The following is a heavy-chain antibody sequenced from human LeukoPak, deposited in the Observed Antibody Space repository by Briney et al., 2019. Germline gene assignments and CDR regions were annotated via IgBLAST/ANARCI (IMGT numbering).Heavy chain of an antibody. Sequence: PSETLSLTCAVCGGSFSGYYWSWIRQPPGKGLEWIGEINHSGSTNYNPSLKSRVTISVDTSKNQFSLKLSSVTAADTAVYYCARLMTTVVRGSFDYWGQGTLVTVSS. CDR2: INHSGST. D-gene: IGHD4-23*01. CDR3: ARLMTTVVRGSFDY. J-gene: IGHJ4*02. CDR1: GGSFSGYY. V-gene: IGHV4-34*01.